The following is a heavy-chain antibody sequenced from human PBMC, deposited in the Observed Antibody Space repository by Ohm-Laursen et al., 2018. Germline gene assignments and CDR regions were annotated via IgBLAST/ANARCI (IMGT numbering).Heavy chain of an antibody. J-gene: IGHJ3*02. CDR1: GFTFSSSA. V-gene: IGHV3-23*01. CDR2: ISGSGVNT. Sequence: SLRLSCTASGFTFSSSAMSWVRQAPGKGLEWVSAISGSGVNTYYADSVMGRFTISRDNSKNTLYLQMNSLRAEDTAIYYCAKGSFGVVLGFDIWGQGTMVTVSS. CDR3: AKGSFGVVLGFDI. D-gene: IGHD3-3*01.